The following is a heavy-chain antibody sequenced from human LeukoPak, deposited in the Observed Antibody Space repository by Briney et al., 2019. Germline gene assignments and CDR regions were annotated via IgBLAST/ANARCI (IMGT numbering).Heavy chain of an antibody. CDR2: IYRGGST. J-gene: IGHJ4*02. CDR1: GFTVSSNY. CDR3: ARFDYGDEHFDD. D-gene: IGHD4-17*01. V-gene: IGHV3-53*01. Sequence: GGSLRLSCAASGFTVSSNYMSWVRQAPGKGLEWVSVIYRGGSTSYADSVKGRFTISRDNSKNTLYLQMNSLRAEDTAVYYCARFDYGDEHFDDWGQGTLVTVSS.